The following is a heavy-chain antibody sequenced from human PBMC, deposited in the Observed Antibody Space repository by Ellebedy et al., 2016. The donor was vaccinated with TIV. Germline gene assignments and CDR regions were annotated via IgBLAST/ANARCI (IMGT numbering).Heavy chain of an antibody. CDR1: GYTFTSYD. D-gene: IGHD6-6*01. Sequence: ASVKVSCKASGYTFTSYDINWVRQATGQGLEWMGWMNPNSGNTGYAQKFQGRVTMTRNTSISTAYMELSSLRSEDTAVYYCARFEYSSSRTPRVFDYWGQGTLVTVSS. CDR2: MNPNSGNT. J-gene: IGHJ4*02. CDR3: ARFEYSSSRTPRVFDY. V-gene: IGHV1-8*01.